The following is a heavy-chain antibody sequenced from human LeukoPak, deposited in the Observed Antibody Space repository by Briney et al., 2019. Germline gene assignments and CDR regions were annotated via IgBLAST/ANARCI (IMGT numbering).Heavy chain of an antibody. CDR1: GFTFSSYG. J-gene: IGHJ4*02. D-gene: IGHD4-17*01. CDR3: ARTFYGDYRSY. Sequence: PGGSLRLSCAASGFTFSSYGMSWVRQAPGKGLVWVSRINSDGSSTSYADSVKGRFTISRDNAKNTLYLQMNSLRAEDTAVYYCARTFYGDYRSYWGQGTLVTVSS. CDR2: INSDGSST. V-gene: IGHV3-74*01.